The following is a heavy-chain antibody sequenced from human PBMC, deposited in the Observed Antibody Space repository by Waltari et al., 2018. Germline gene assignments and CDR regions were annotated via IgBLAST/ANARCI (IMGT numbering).Heavy chain of an antibody. D-gene: IGHD2-21*01. CDR3: ALDTGALWMDV. Sequence: QVQLVQSGAEVKKPGASVKISCKTSEYTFTSSYIHWVRQAPGQGLEWMGIINPSGGSTIYGQKCQGRVTMTRDTSTSTVYMELSSLRSEDTAVYYCALDTGALWMDVWGQGTTVTVSS. V-gene: IGHV1-46*01. CDR1: EYTFTSSY. J-gene: IGHJ6*02. CDR2: INPSGGST.